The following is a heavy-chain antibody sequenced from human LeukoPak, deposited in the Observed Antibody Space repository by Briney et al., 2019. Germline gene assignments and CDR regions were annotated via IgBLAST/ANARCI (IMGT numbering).Heavy chain of an antibody. CDR1: GYSFTSYW. CDR2: IYPGDSDT. D-gene: IGHD2-15*01. CDR3: ARRFYCSGGSCYSFDY. V-gene: IGHV5-51*01. J-gene: IGHJ4*02. Sequence: GESLKIPCKGSGYSFTSYWIGWVRQMPGKGLEWMGIIYPGDSDTRYSPSFQGQVTISADKSISTAYLQWSSLKASDTAMYYCARRFYCSGGSCYSFDYWGQGTLVTVSS.